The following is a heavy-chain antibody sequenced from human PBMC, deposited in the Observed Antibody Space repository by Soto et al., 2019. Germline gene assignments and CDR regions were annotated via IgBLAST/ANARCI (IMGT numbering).Heavy chain of an antibody. CDR1: GFSLSTSGMC. CDR2: IDWDDDK. D-gene: IGHD3-22*01. V-gene: IGHV2-70*01. CDR3: ARSLKQYYYDSSGYYNFDY. Sequence: SGPTLVNPTQTLTLTCTFSGFSLSTSGMCVSWIRQPPGKALEWLALIDWDDDKYYSTSLKTRLTISKDTSKNQVVLTMTNMDPVDTATYYCARSLKQYYYDSSGYYNFDYWGQGTLVTVSS. J-gene: IGHJ4*02.